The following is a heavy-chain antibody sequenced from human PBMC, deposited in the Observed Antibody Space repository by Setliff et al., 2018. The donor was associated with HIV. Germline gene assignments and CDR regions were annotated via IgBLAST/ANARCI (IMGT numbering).Heavy chain of an antibody. V-gene: IGHV3-15*01. CDR2: IKNKSDRETT. CDR1: GFTFRNAW. D-gene: IGHD1-26*01. CDR3: TTDLGGSYHGWKY. J-gene: IGHJ4*02. Sequence: GGSLRLSCAGSGFTFRNAWMSWVRQAPGKGLEWVGRIKNKSDRETTDYAAPVKGRFTVSRDDSKNTLYLQMNSLKTEDTAVYYCTTDLGGSYHGWKYWGQGTLVTVSS.